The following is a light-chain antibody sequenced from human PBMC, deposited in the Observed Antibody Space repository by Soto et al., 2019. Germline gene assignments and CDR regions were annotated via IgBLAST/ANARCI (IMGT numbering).Light chain of an antibody. J-gene: IGLJ2*01. V-gene: IGLV2-14*01. Sequence: QSALTQPASVSGSPGQSITISCTGTSSDVGSYNYVSWYQQYPGKAPKLMIYAVSNRPSGVSYRLSGSKSGKTDSLPISGLQAEDEADDYCCENRTSSTHVVFGGGTKLTVL. CDR2: AVS. CDR3: CENRTSSTHVV. CDR1: SSDVGSYNY.